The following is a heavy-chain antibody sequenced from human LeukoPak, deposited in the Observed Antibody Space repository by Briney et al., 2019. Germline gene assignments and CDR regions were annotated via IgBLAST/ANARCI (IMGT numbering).Heavy chain of an antibody. J-gene: IGHJ4*02. CDR1: GFTFSVYW. D-gene: IGHD3-10*01. V-gene: IGHV3-74*01. CDR2: IISDGSSV. Sequence: GGSLRLSCIASGFTFSVYWMHWVRQAPGKGPVWVSRIISDGSSVSYVDSVKGRFIMSRDNAKNTLYLQMNSLRVEDTAVYYCVKDFGRVRGTPDSWGQGTLVTVSS. CDR3: VKDFGRVRGTPDS.